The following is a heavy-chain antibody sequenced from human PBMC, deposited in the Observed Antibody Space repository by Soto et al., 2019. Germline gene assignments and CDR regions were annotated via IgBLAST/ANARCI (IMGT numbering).Heavy chain of an antibody. CDR2: IYYSGST. CDR1: GGSISSYY. D-gene: IGHD2-2*02. V-gene: IGHV4-59*01. CDR3: ARYCSSTSCYTYFYYGMAF. J-gene: IGHJ6*01. Sequence: SETLSLTCTVSGGSISSYYWSCIRQPPWKGLEWIVYIYYSGSTNYNPSLKSRVTISVDTSKNQFSLKLSSVTAADSAVYYCARYCSSTSCYTYFYYGMAFWGQGTTVTVSS.